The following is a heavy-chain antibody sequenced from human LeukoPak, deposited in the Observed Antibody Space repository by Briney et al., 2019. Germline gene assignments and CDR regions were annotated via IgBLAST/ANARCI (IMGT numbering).Heavy chain of an antibody. J-gene: IGHJ4*02. Sequence: EGSLRFSCAASGFTFSSYAMSWVRQAPGKGLEWVSGVSDSGDRAHYADSVKGRFTISRDNSKNTLYLQMNSLRAEDTAVYFCAKQTTGYSGSGVDYWGQGTLVTVSS. D-gene: IGHD3-10*01. V-gene: IGHV3-23*01. CDR1: GFTFSSYA. CDR3: AKQTTGYSGSGVDY. CDR2: VSDSGDRA.